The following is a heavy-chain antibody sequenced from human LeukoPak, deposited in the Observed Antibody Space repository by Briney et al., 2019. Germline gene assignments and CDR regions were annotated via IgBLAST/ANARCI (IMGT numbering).Heavy chain of an antibody. D-gene: IGHD6-13*01. V-gene: IGHV1-69*13. CDR1: GGTFSGYA. CDR2: IIPIFGTA. Sequence: ASVKVSCKASGGTFSGYAISWVRQAPGQGLEWMGGIIPIFGTANYAQKFQGRVTITADESTSTAYMELSSLRSEDTAVYYCASQTDSSSFFDYWGQGTLVTVSS. CDR3: ASQTDSSSFFDY. J-gene: IGHJ4*02.